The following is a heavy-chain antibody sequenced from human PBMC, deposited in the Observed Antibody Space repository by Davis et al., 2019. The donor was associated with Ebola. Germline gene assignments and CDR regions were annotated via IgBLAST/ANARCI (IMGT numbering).Heavy chain of an antibody. J-gene: IGHJ4*02. D-gene: IGHD4-23*01. V-gene: IGHV3-23*01. CDR1: GFTFSNYA. CDR3: AKVDYGGNSPDY. Sequence: GESLKISCAASGFTFSNYAMTWFRQAPGEGLEWVSSICGSTGSTYYADSVRGRFSVSRDDSKKTLYLQMNSLRAEDTAVYYCAKVDYGGNSPDYWGQGTLVTVSS. CDR2: ICGSTGST.